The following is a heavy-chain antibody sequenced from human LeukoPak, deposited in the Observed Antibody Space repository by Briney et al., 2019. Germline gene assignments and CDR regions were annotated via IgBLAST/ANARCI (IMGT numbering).Heavy chain of an antibody. CDR3: ARGDWYSFDY. D-gene: IGHD3-9*01. CDR1: GFTFSSYA. V-gene: IGHV3-23*01. Sequence: SGGSLRLSCTASGFTFSSYAMIWVRQGPGKGLEWVSGLSGSGGSTYYADSVKGRFTISRDNAKNSLYLQMNSLRAEDTAVYYCARGDWYSFDYWGQGALVTVSS. J-gene: IGHJ4*02. CDR2: LSGSGGST.